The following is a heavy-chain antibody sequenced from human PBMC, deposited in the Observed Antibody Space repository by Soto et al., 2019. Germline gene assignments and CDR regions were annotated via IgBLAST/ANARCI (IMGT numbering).Heavy chain of an antibody. V-gene: IGHV3-21*04. CDR1: GFTFTRYS. CDR2: ISSTTNYI. CDR3: ARSMGPDAFDI. D-gene: IGHD2-21*01. J-gene: IGHJ3*02. Sequence: GGSLRLSCAASGFTFTRYSMNWVRQAPGKGLEWVSSISSTTNYIYYGDSMKGRFTISRDNGKNSLYLEIHSLRAEDTAVYYCARSMGPDAFDIWGQGTMVTVSS.